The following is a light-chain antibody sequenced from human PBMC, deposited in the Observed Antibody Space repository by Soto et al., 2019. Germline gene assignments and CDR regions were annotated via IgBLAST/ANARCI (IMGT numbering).Light chain of an antibody. Sequence: DIQMTQSPSSLSASVGDRVTITCRASQSINSYLNWYQQKPGKATTLLIYAASSLQSGVPSRFSGSGSGTDFTLTISSLQPEDFATYSWQQSYCTPCTFGQGTKVEIK. V-gene: IGKV1-39*01. J-gene: IGKJ1*01. CDR2: AAS. CDR1: QSINSY. CDR3: QQSYCTPCT.